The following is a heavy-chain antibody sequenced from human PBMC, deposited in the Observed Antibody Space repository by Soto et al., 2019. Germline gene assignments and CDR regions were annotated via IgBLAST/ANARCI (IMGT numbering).Heavy chain of an antibody. V-gene: IGHV4-39*01. Sequence: PSETLSLTCSVSDDSINSDKYYWGWNRQPPGKGLEWIGSIYYRGNAYYNPSLQTRVTISLDKSKSQFSLKLNSVTAADSAVYFCARLEGLATISYYFDFWGPGALVTVSS. J-gene: IGHJ4*02. D-gene: IGHD3-9*01. CDR3: ARLEGLATISYYFDF. CDR1: DDSINSDKYY. CDR2: IYYRGNA.